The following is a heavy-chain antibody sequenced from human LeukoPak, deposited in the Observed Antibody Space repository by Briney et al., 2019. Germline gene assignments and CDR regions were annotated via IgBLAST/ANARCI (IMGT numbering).Heavy chain of an antibody. CDR1: GFTFRSYS. V-gene: IGHV3-21*01. CDR2: MSSSSSYI. J-gene: IGHJ4*02. CDR3: ARAVAYYYDSSGYYHDY. D-gene: IGHD3-22*01. Sequence: GGSLRLSCAASGFTFRSYSMNWVRQAPGKELEWVSSMSSSSSYIYYADSVKGRFTISRDNAKNSLYLQMNSLRTEDTAVYYCARAVAYYYDSSGYYHDYWGQGTLVTVSS.